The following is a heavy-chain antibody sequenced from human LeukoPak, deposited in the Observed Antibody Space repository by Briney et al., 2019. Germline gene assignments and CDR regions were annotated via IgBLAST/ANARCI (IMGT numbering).Heavy chain of an antibody. Sequence: GASVKVSCKASGYTFTSYGISWVRQAPGQGLEWMGWISAYNGNTNYAQKLQGRVTMTTDTSTSTAYMELRSLRSDDTAVYYCATGPHGRIPGYYYYMDVWGKGTTVTVSS. CDR3: ATGPHGRIPGYYYYMDV. CDR1: GYTFTSYG. CDR2: ISAYNGNT. J-gene: IGHJ6*03. V-gene: IGHV1-18*01. D-gene: IGHD1-14*01.